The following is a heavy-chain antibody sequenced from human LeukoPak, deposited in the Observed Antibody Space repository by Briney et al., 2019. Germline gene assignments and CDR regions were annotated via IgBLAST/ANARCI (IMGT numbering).Heavy chain of an antibody. CDR2: ISSSSSYI. CDR3: ARTLPELTGATDAFDI. CDR1: GFTFSSYS. J-gene: IGHJ3*02. V-gene: IGHV3-21*01. D-gene: IGHD1-7*01. Sequence: PGGSLRLSCAASGFTFSSYSMNWVRQAPGKGLEWVSSISSSSSYIYYADSVKGRFTISRDNAKNSLYLQMNSLRAEDTAVYYCARTLPELTGATDAFDIWGQGTMVTVSS.